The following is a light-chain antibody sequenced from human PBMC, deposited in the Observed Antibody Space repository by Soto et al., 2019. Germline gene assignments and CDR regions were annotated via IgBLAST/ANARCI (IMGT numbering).Light chain of an antibody. Sequence: VVLTQSPGTLSLSPGERATLSCRASQSVSYSYLAWYQQRPGQAPRLLIYGASIRATGIPERLSGSGSGTDFTLTISRLEPEDFAVYYCQQYGWSPTWTFGQGTK. CDR3: QQYGWSPTWT. CDR2: GAS. J-gene: IGKJ1*01. V-gene: IGKV3-20*01. CDR1: QSVSYSY.